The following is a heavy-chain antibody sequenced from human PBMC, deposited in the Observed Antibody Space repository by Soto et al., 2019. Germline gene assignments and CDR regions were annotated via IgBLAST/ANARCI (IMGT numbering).Heavy chain of an antibody. CDR1: GGSFSGYY. CDR3: ARTVYEYSGYDHDFDY. Sequence: PSETLSLTCAVYGGSFSGYYWSWIRQPPGKGLEWIGEINHSGSTNYNPSLKSRVTISVDTSKNQFSLKLSSVTAADTAVYYCARTVYEYSGYDHDFDYWGQGTLVTVSS. V-gene: IGHV4-34*01. CDR2: INHSGST. J-gene: IGHJ4*02. D-gene: IGHD5-12*01.